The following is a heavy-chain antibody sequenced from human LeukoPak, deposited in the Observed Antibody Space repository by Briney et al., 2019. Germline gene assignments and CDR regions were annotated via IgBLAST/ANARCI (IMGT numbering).Heavy chain of an antibody. V-gene: IGHV4-4*07. D-gene: IGHD2-21*01. Sequence: SETLSLTCTVSGGSISSYYWSGIRQPAGKGLEWIGRVYTSGTTDYNPSLKSRVTMSVDTSKNQFSLKLSSVTAADTAVYYCARDRYYGGNVRNYFDYWGQGTLVTVSS. CDR1: GGSISSYY. J-gene: IGHJ4*02. CDR2: VYTSGTT. CDR3: ARDRYYGGNVRNYFDY.